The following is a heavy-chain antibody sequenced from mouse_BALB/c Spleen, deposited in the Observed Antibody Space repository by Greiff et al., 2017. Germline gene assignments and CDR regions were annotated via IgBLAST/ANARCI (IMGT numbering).Heavy chain of an antibody. CDR3: ARRGTGRDAMDY. D-gene: IGHD4-1*01. J-gene: IGHJ4*01. CDR1: GYSFTSYY. CDR2: IDPFNGGT. Sequence: VQLQQSGPELMKPGASVKISCKASGYSFTSYYMHWVKQSHGKSLEWIGYIDPFNGGTSYNQKFKGKATLTVDKSSSTAYMHLSSLTSEDSAVYYCARRGTGRDAMDYWGQGTSVTVSS. V-gene: IGHV1S135*01.